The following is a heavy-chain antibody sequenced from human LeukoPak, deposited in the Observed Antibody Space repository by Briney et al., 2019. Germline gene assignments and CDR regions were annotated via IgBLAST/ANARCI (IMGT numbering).Heavy chain of an antibody. D-gene: IGHD3-22*01. CDR2: IYYSGST. CDR1: GGSISSYY. CDR3: ARDRGYYDSMDY. V-gene: IGHV4-59*01. J-gene: IGHJ4*02. Sequence: PSETLSLTCTVSGGSISSYYWSWIRQPPGKGLEWIGYIYYSGSTNYNPSLKSRVTISVDTSKNQFSLKLSSVTAADTAVYYCARDRGYYDSMDYWGQGTLVTVSS.